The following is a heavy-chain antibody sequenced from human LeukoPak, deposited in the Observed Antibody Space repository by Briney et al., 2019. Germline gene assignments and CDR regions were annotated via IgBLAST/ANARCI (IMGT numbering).Heavy chain of an antibody. Sequence: SETLSLTCTVSGGSISSYYWSWIRQPAGKGLEWIGRIYTSGSTNYNPSLKSRVTMSVGTSKNQFSLKLSSVTAADTAVYYCAREYCSGGSCFNGWFDPWGQGTLVTVSS. J-gene: IGHJ5*02. CDR1: GGSISSYY. D-gene: IGHD2-15*01. CDR3: AREYCSGGSCFNGWFDP. CDR2: IYTSGST. V-gene: IGHV4-4*07.